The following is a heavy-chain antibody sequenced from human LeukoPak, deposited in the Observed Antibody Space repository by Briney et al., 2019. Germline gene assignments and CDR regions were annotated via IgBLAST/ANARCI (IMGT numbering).Heavy chain of an antibody. Sequence: TGGSLRLSCAVSGFTFSSYALSWVRQAPGKGLEWVSYISSISSTIYYADSVKGRFTISRDNAKNSLYLQMNSLRDQDTAVYYCARRKRYGYSSGWYSYYFDYWGQGTLVTVSS. CDR3: ARRKRYGYSSGWYSYYFDY. J-gene: IGHJ4*02. CDR2: ISSISSTI. D-gene: IGHD6-19*01. V-gene: IGHV3-48*02. CDR1: GFTFSSYA.